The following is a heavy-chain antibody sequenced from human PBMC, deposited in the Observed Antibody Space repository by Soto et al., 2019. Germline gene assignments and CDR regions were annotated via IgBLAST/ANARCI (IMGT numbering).Heavy chain of an antibody. V-gene: IGHV5-51*01. CDR1: GYSFTSYW. D-gene: IGHD3-10*01. CDR3: ARASGSGSYYSPADA. CDR2: IYPGDSDT. Sequence: GESLKISCKGSGYSFTSYWIGWVRQMPGKGLEWMGIIYPGDSDTRYSPSFQGQVTISADKSISTAYLQWSSLKASDTAMYYCARASGSGSYYSPADAWGQGTLVTVAS. J-gene: IGHJ5*02.